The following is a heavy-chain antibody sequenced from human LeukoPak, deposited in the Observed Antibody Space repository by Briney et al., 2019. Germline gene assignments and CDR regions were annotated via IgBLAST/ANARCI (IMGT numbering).Heavy chain of an antibody. D-gene: IGHD5-18*01. J-gene: IGHJ4*02. CDR2: ISSSSSYI. Sequence: GGSLRLSCVASGFTVSSYYVSWVRQAPGKGLEWVSSISSSSSYIYYADSLTGRFTISRDNAKNSLYLQMNSLRAEDTAMYYCARRATTERGHSYGLDFWGQGTLVTVSS. CDR3: ARRATTERGHSYGLDF. CDR1: GFTVSSYY. V-gene: IGHV3-21*01.